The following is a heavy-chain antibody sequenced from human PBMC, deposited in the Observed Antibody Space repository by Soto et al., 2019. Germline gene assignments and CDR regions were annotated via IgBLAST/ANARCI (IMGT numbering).Heavy chain of an antibody. CDR2: ISAYNGNT. D-gene: IGHD2-15*01. CDR1: VYTFTSYG. Sequence: GASVKVSCKASVYTFTSYGISWRRQTPGQGLEWMGWISAYNGNTNYAQKLQGRVTMTTDTSTSTAYMELRSLRSDDTAVYYCARTVVVAATAWFDPWGQGTLVTVSP. J-gene: IGHJ5*02. V-gene: IGHV1-18*01. CDR3: ARTVVVAATAWFDP.